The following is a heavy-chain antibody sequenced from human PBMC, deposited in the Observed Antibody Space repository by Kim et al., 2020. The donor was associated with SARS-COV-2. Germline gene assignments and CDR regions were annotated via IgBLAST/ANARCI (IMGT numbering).Heavy chain of an antibody. CDR3: ARVKAVNWGSKNAFDI. J-gene: IGHJ3*02. Sequence: PSLRSRVTMTVDMSKNQFSLKLTSVTAADTGVYYCARVKAVNWGSKNAFDIWGQGTVVTVSS. D-gene: IGHD7-27*01. V-gene: IGHV4-34*01.